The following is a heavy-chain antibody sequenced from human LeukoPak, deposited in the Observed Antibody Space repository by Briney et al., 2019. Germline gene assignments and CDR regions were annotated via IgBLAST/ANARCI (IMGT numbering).Heavy chain of an antibody. J-gene: IGHJ4*02. D-gene: IGHD3-9*01. CDR2: ISSSSSTI. CDR3: ASPKRYFDWLLLTR. CDR1: GFTFSSYS. Sequence: GGSLRLSCAASGFTFSSYSMNWVRQAPGKGLEWVSYISSSSSTIYYADSVKGRFTISRDNAKNSLYLQMNSLRAEDTAVYYCASPKRYFDWLLLTRWGQGTLVTVSS. V-gene: IGHV3-48*04.